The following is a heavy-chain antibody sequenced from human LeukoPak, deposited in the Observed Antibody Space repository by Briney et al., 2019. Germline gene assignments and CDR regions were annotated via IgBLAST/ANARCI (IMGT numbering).Heavy chain of an antibody. CDR2: IYYSGST. CDR1: GGSISSSSYY. CDR3: ASRYFDWLLEGY. J-gene: IGHJ4*02. Sequence: KPSETLSLTCTVSGGSISSSSYYWGWIRQPPGKGLEWIGSIYYSGSTYYNPSLKSRVTISVDTSKNQFSLKLSSVTAADTAVYYCASRYFDWLLEGYWGQGTLVTVSS. D-gene: IGHD3-9*01. V-gene: IGHV4-39*01.